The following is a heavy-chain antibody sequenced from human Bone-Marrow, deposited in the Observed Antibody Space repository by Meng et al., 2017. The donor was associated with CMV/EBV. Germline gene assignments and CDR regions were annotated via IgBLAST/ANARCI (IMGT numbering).Heavy chain of an antibody. CDR3: VAGAYQVLPYYYYGLDV. V-gene: IGHV3-15*04. CDR2: IESKSTGGTI. D-gene: IGHD2-2*01. Sequence: GESLKISCAASGFIFTNAWMNWVRQAPGKGLEWVGRIESKSTGGTINYAAPVTGRFTISRDDSRNMLYLQMNSLKTEDTAVHYCVAGAYQVLPYYYYGLDVWGQGTTVTVSS. J-gene: IGHJ6*02. CDR1: GFIFTNAW.